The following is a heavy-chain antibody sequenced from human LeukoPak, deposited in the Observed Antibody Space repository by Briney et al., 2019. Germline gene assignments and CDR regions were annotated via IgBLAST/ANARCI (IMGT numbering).Heavy chain of an antibody. CDR2: INSDGIST. CDR1: GFTFRSYW. Sequence: GGSLRLSCAASGFTFRSYWMRWVRQAPGKGLVWVSHINSDGISTGYVDSVKGRFIISRDNAKNTLYPQMNSLRAEDTAVYYCARGYCSGGSCYKLNACDIWGQGTMVTVSS. J-gene: IGHJ3*02. D-gene: IGHD2-15*01. V-gene: IGHV3-74*01. CDR3: ARGYCSGGSCYKLNACDI.